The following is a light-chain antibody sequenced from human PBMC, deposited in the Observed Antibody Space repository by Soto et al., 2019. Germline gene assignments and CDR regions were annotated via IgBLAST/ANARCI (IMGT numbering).Light chain of an antibody. CDR1: QSISRY. CDR2: GAS. J-gene: IGKJ1*01. CDR3: QQYGSSPPT. Sequence: IVLPQSPGTLSLSPGERTPLSCRASQSISRYLAWYQQKPGQGPRLLIYGASSRATGTPDRFSGSGSGTDFTLTINRLEPEEFALYYCQQYGSSPPTVGQGTKVDIK. V-gene: IGKV3-20*01.